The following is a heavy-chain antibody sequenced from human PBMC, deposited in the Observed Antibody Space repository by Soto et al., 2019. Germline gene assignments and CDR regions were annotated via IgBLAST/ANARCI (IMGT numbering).Heavy chain of an antibody. CDR1: GGSINSYC. Sequence: SETLSLTCTVSGGSINSYCWSWIRQPPGKGLEWIAYIFDSGNANYNPSLKSRVTISVDTSKNQFSLKLTSVTAADTAVYYCARHRRTTVAKFYFDNWGQGAQVTVSS. D-gene: IGHD4-4*01. CDR3: ARHRRTTVAKFYFDN. CDR2: IFDSGNA. V-gene: IGHV4-59*08. J-gene: IGHJ4*02.